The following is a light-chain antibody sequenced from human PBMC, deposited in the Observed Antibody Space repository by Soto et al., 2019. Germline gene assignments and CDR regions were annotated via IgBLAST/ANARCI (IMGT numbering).Light chain of an antibody. Sequence: EIVLTQSPGTPSLSPGERATLSCRAIQSVSSSYLAWYQQKPGQAPRPLIYGASSRAIGIPDRFSGSGSGTDFTLTISRLEPEDFAVYYCQQYGSSPWTFGQGTKV. CDR3: QQYGSSPWT. CDR2: GAS. J-gene: IGKJ1*01. V-gene: IGKV3-20*01. CDR1: QSVSSSY.